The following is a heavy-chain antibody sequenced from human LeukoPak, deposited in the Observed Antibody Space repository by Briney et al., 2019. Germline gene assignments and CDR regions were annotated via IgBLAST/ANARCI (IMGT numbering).Heavy chain of an antibody. V-gene: IGHV1-69*06. CDR2: IIPIFGTA. CDR3: AGNYNWFDP. CDR1: GGTFSSYA. J-gene: IGHJ5*02. Sequence: ASVKVSCKASGGTFSSYAISWVRQAPGPGLEWMGGIIPIFGTANYAQKFQGRVTITADKSTSTAYMELSSLRSEDTAVYYCAGNYNWFDPWGQGTLVTVSS.